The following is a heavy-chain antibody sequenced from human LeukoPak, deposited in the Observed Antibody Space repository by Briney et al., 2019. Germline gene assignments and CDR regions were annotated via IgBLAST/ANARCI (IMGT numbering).Heavy chain of an antibody. J-gene: IGHJ4*02. CDR2: IRYDGSNK. Sequence: GGSLRLSCAASGFTFSSYGMHWVRQAPGKGLEWVAFIRYDGSNKYYADSVKGRFTISRDNSKNTLYLQMNSLRAEDTAVYYCAKEGPYYGSGSYSDWGQGTLVTVSS. CDR1: GFTFSSYG. D-gene: IGHD3-10*01. V-gene: IGHV3-30*02. CDR3: AKEGPYYGSGSYSD.